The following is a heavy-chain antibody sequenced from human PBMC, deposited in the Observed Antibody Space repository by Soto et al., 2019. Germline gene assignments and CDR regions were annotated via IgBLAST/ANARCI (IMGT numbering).Heavy chain of an antibody. J-gene: IGHJ6*02. Sequence: QVQLVQSGAEVKKPGSSVKVSCKASGDTFSSYAISWVRQAPGQGLEWMGGIIPMFGASTYAQKFQARVTFTADESTATAYMELCSLRSDDTAVYYCARDPKDPETYYYGLDVWGQGTTVTVSS. CDR2: IIPMFGAS. V-gene: IGHV1-69*12. CDR1: GDTFSSYA. CDR3: ARDPKDPETYYYGLDV.